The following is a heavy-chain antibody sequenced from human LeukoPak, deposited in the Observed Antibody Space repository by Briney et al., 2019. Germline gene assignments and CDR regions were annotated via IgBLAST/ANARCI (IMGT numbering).Heavy chain of an antibody. V-gene: IGHV3-13*01. CDR1: GFTFGSYD. D-gene: IGHD6-19*01. CDR3: ARAGSGWYDFDY. J-gene: IGHJ4*02. Sequence: GGSLRLSCAASGFTFGSYDMHWVRQATGKGLEWVSAIGTAGDTYYPGSVKGRFTISRENAKNSLYLQMNSLRAGDTAVYYCARAGSGWYDFDYWGQGTLVTVSS. CDR2: IGTAGDT.